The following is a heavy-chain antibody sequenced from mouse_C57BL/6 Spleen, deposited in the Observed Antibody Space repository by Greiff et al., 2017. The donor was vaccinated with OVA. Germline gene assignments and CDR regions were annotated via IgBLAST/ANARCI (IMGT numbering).Heavy chain of an antibody. CDR1: GYTFTSYG. J-gene: IGHJ1*03. D-gene: IGHD1-1*01. V-gene: IGHV1-81*01. Sequence: VQLVESGAELARPGASVKLSCKASGYTFTSYGISWVKQRTGQGLEWIGEIYPRSGNTYYNEKFKGKATLTADKSSSTAYMELRSLTSEDSAVYFCARRGYYGSTDWYFDVWGTGTTVTVSS. CDR3: ARRGYYGSTDWYFDV. CDR2: IYPRSGNT.